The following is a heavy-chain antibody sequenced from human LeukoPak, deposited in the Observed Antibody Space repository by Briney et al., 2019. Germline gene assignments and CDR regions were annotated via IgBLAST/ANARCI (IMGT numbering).Heavy chain of an antibody. CDR1: GYTFTSYG. J-gene: IGHJ4*02. D-gene: IGHD2-21*01. Sequence: ASVKVSCKASGYTFTSYGISWVRQAPGQGLEWMGWISAYNGNTNYAQKFQGRVTMTEDTSTDTAYMELSSLRSEDTAVYYCATAGPYCGGDCYSGVYWGQGTLVTVSS. V-gene: IGHV1-18*01. CDR2: ISAYNGNT. CDR3: ATAGPYCGGDCYSGVY.